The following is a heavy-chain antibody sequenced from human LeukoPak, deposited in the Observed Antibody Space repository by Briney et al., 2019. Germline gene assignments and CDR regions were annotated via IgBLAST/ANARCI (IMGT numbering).Heavy chain of an antibody. V-gene: IGHV4-30-4*08. J-gene: IGHJ5*02. D-gene: IGHD3-22*01. CDR3: ARDYYDSSGYAWFDP. CDR2: IYYSGST. Sequence: SETLSLTCTVSGGSISSGSYYWSWVRQPPGKGLEWIGYIYYSGSTYYNPSLKSRVTISVDTSKNQFSLKLSSVTAADTAVYYCARDYYDSSGYAWFDPWGQGTLVTVSS. CDR1: GGSISSGSYY.